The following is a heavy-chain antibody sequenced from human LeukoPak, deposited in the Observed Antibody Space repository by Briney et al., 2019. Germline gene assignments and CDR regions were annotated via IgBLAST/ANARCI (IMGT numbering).Heavy chain of an antibody. CDR1: GFTFSHHG. V-gene: IGHV3-30*02. CDR3: ARVGGH. CDR2: IRNDGSNH. D-gene: IGHD3-10*01. J-gene: IGHJ4*02. Sequence: GGSLRLSCAASGFTFSHHGMHWVRQAPGKGLEWVAFIRNDGSNHYYADSVRGRFTISRDNSKNTLYLQMNSLRVEDTAVYYCARVGGHWGQGTLVTVSS.